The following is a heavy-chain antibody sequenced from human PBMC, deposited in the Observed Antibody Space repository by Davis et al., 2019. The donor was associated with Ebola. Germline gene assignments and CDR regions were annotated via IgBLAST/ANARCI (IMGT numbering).Heavy chain of an antibody. CDR3: ARSPFPGGIDY. J-gene: IGHJ4*02. D-gene: IGHD2/OR15-2a*01. CDR1: GGSFSGYY. CDR2: INHSGST. Sequence: MPSETLSLTCAVYGGSFSGYYWSWIRQPPGKGLEWIGEINHSGSTNYNPSLNPSLKSRVTISVDTSKNQFSLKLSSVTAADTAVYYCARSPFPGGIDYWGQGTLVTVSS. V-gene: IGHV4-34*01.